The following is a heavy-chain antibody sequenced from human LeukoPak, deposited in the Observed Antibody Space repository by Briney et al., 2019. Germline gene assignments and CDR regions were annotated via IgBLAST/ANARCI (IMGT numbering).Heavy chain of an antibody. V-gene: IGHV4-39*01. J-gene: IGHJ3*02. CDR2: IYYSGST. CDR1: GGSISSSSYY. Sequence: PSETLSLTCTVSGGSISSSSYYWGWIRQPPGKGLEWIGSIYYSGSTYYNPSLKSRATISVDTSKNQFSLKLSSVTAADTAVYYCARPNDYYDSSAVSSAFDIWGQGTMVTVSS. CDR3: ARPNDYYDSSAVSSAFDI. D-gene: IGHD3-22*01.